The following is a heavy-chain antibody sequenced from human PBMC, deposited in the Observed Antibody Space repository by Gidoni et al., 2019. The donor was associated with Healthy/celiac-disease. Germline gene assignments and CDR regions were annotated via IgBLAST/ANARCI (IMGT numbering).Heavy chain of an antibody. CDR1: GYSCTSYS. J-gene: IGHJ4*02. CDR3: ARPGDGNIPYYFDY. D-gene: IGHD7-27*01. CDR2: ICPGDSDT. V-gene: IGHV5-51*03. Sequence: EVQLVQSGAEVKKPGETLKLSCKGAGYSCTSYSSSGVRQMPGKGLEWMGIICPGDSDTRYSPSFQGQGTISADKSISTPYLQWSSLKASDTAMYYCARPGDGNIPYYFDYWGQGTLVTVSS.